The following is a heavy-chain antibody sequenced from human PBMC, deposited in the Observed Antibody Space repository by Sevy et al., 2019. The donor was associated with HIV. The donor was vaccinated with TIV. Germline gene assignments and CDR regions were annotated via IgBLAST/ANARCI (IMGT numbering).Heavy chain of an antibody. V-gene: IGHV1-69*06. CDR1: GGTFSSYA. CDR3: ARDSGVDCSGGSCYSGWFDP. CDR2: IIPIFGTA. Sequence: ASMKVSCKASGGTFSSYAISWVRQAPGQGLEWMGGIIPIFGTANYAQKFQGRVTITADKSTSTAYMELSSLRSEDTAVYYCARDSGVDCSGGSCYSGWFDPWGQGTLVTVSS. J-gene: IGHJ5*02. D-gene: IGHD2-15*01.